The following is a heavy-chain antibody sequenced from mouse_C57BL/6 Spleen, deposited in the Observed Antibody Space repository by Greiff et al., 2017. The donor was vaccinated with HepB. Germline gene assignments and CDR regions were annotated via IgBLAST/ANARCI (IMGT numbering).Heavy chain of an antibody. Sequence: EVQLQESGPGLVKPSQSLSLTCSVTGYSITSGYYWNWIRQFPGNKLEWMGYISYDGSNNYNPSLKNRISITRDPSKNQFFLKLNSVTTEDTATYYCAILRREYWYFDVWGTGTTVTVSS. D-gene: IGHD1-1*01. CDR3: AILRREYWYFDV. CDR1: GYSITSGYY. V-gene: IGHV3-6*01. CDR2: ISYDGSN. J-gene: IGHJ1*03.